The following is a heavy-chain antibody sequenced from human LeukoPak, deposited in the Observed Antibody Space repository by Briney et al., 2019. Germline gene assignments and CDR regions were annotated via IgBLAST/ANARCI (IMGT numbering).Heavy chain of an antibody. V-gene: IGHV3-9*03. CDR1: GFTFDDYA. D-gene: IGHD3-10*01. CDR3: AKQGGDSGEADAFDI. Sequence: GGSLRLSCAASGFTFDDYAMHWVRHAPGKGLEWVSGISWNSGSIGYADSVKGRFTISRDNAKNSLYLQMNSLRAEDMALYYCAKQGGDSGEADAFDIWGQGTMVTVSS. J-gene: IGHJ3*02. CDR2: ISWNSGSI.